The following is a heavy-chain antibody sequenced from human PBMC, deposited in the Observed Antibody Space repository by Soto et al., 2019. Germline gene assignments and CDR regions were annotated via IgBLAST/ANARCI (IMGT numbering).Heavy chain of an antibody. CDR1: GGTFSSYA. J-gene: IGHJ4*02. D-gene: IGHD3-3*01. CDR2: IIPIFGTA. Sequence: ASVKVSCKASGGTFSSYAISWVRQAPGQGLEWMGGIIPIFGTANYAQKFQGRVTITADKSTSTDYMELSSLRSEDTAVYYCARAPGYSDYYFDYWGQGTLVTVSS. CDR3: ARAPGYSDYYFDY. V-gene: IGHV1-69*06.